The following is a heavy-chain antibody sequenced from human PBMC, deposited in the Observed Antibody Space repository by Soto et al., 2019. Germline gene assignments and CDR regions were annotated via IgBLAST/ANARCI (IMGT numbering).Heavy chain of an antibody. D-gene: IGHD3-22*01. Sequence: GGSLRLSCAASGFTFSSYGMHWVRQAPGKGLEWVAVIWYDGSNKYYADSVKGRFTISRDNSKNTLYLQMNSLRAEDTAVYYCATDYDSSGYYLGFDYWGQGTLVTVSS. CDR3: ATDYDSSGYYLGFDY. CDR2: IWYDGSNK. J-gene: IGHJ4*02. CDR1: GFTFSSYG. V-gene: IGHV3-33*01.